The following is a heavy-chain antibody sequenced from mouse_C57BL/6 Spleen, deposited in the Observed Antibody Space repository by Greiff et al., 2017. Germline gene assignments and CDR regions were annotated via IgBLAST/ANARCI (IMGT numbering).Heavy chain of an antibody. D-gene: IGHD1-1*01. CDR3: TRYYGSSLYYFDY. CDR1: GYTFTSYW. J-gene: IGHJ2*01. Sequence: EVQLQQSGTVLARPGASVKMSCKTSGYTFTSYWMHWVKQRPGQGLEWIGAIYPGNSDTSYNQKFTGKAKLTAVTSASTAYMELRSLTNEDSAVYYCTRYYGSSLYYFDYWGQGTTLTVSS. V-gene: IGHV1-5*01. CDR2: IYPGNSDT.